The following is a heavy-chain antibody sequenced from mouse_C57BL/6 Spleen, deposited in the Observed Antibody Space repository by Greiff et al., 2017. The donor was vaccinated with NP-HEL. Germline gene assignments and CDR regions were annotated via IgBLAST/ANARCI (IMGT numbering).Heavy chain of an antibody. J-gene: IGHJ3*01. CDR2: IDPSDSYT. Sequence: QVQLQQPGAELVMPGASVKLSCKASGYTFTSYWMHWVKQRPGQGLEWIGEIDPSDSYTNYNQKFKGKSTLTVDKSSSTAYMQLSSLTSEDSAVYYCASGSSGYRFAYWGQGTLVTVSA. D-gene: IGHD3-2*02. V-gene: IGHV1-69*01. CDR1: GYTFTSYW. CDR3: ASGSSGYRFAY.